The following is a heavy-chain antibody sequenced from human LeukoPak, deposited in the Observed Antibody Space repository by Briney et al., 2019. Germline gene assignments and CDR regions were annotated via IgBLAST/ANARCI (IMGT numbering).Heavy chain of an antibody. D-gene: IGHD4-17*01. V-gene: IGHV3-30*18. CDR2: ISYDGSNK. CDR3: AKDQATTNDAFDI. CDR1: GFSFSSYG. J-gene: IGHJ3*02. Sequence: GRSLRLSCAAAGFSFSSYGMHWVRQAPGKGLEWVAVISYDGSNKYYADSVKGRFTISRDKSKNTLYLQMNSLRAEDTAVYYCAKDQATTNDAFDIWGRGTMVTVSS.